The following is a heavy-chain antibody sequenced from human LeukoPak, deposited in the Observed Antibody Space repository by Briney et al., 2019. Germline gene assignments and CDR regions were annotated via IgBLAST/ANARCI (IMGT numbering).Heavy chain of an antibody. CDR1: GYTFTGYY. J-gene: IGHJ6*03. CDR3: ARDPAAAGTSYYYYYYMDV. D-gene: IGHD6-13*01. Sequence: ASVKVSCKASGYTFTGYYMHWVRQAPGQGLEWMGWINPNSGGTNYAQKFQGRVTMTRDTSISTAYMELRSLRSDDTAVYYCARDPAAAGTSYYYYYYMDVWGKGTTVTISS. V-gene: IGHV1-2*02. CDR2: INPNSGGT.